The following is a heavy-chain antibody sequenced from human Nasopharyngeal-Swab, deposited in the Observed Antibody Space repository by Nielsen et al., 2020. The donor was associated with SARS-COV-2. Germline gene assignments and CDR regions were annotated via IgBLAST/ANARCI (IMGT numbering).Heavy chain of an antibody. J-gene: IGHJ6*02. CDR3: AIGAAVGTLFHGMDV. CDR1: GYRFTDYW. CDR2: SFPVASDT. D-gene: IGHD1-26*01. Sequence: GESLKISCATSGYRFTDYWIAWVRQAPGKALDCMGTSFPVASDTRYSPSFEGRVTISVDQSITTAYLHWTSLKASDTAKYYCAIGAAVGTLFHGMDVWGQGTMVTVSS. V-gene: IGHV5-51*01.